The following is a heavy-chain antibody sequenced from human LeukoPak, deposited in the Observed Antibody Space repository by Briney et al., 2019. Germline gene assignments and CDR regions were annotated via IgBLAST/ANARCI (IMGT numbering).Heavy chain of an antibody. Sequence: PGGSLRLSCAASGFNFNDAWMSWVRQAPGKGLEWVGRIQSKSDGGTTDYAPGKDRFSISRDDSEQTVYLRLTSLKTEDTAVYYCTTVGLESSDYFYNDFWGQGTQVTVSS. D-gene: IGHD2/OR15-2a*01. V-gene: IGHV3-15*01. CDR3: TTVGLESSDYFYNDF. CDR2: IQSKSDGGTT. CDR1: GFNFNDAW. J-gene: IGHJ4*02.